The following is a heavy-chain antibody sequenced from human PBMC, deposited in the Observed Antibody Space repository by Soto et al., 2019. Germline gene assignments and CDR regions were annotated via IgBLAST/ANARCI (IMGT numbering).Heavy chain of an antibody. V-gene: IGHV4-4*07. Sequence: SETLSLTCAVSGGSISNYFWSWIRQPAGKGMEWIGRVYITGTTNYNPSLKSRVTMSVDASQNQVSLRLSSVTAADTAVYYCARDGDYNSGWYSFDYWGQGTLVTVS. J-gene: IGHJ4*02. CDR3: ARDGDYNSGWYSFDY. D-gene: IGHD6-19*01. CDR2: VYITGTT. CDR1: GGSISNYF.